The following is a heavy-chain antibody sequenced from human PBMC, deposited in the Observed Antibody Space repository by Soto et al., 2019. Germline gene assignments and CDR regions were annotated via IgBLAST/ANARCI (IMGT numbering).Heavy chain of an antibody. CDR3: ARDIAVSGTFGTEFDY. D-gene: IGHD6-19*01. CDR2: IIPIFGTA. Sequence: QVQLVQSGAAVKKPGSSVKVSCKASGGTFSSYAISWVRQAPGQGLEWMGGIIPIFGTANYAQKFQGRVTITADESTSTAYMELSSLISEDTAVYYCARDIAVSGTFGTEFDYWGQGALVTVSS. CDR1: GGTFSSYA. J-gene: IGHJ4*02. V-gene: IGHV1-69*01.